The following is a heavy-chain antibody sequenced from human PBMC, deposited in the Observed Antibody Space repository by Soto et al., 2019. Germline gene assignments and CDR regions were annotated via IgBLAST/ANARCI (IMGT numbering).Heavy chain of an antibody. V-gene: IGHV4-34*01. CDR3: ARGSSSTYYYYGMDV. Sequence: SETLSLTCAVDGGSVSGYYWTWIRQPPGKGLEWIGEINHSGNTNYNPSLESRVTMSVDTSKNHFSLKVTSVSAADTAVYYCARGSSSTYYYYGMDVWGQGTTVTSP. CDR1: GGSVSGYY. CDR2: INHSGNT. D-gene: IGHD6-6*01. J-gene: IGHJ6*02.